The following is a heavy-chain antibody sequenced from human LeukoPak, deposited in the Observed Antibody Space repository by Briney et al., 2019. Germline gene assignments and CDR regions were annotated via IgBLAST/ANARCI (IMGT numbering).Heavy chain of an antibody. Sequence: GGSLRLSCAASGFTVSSNYMSWVRQAPGKGLEWVSVIYSGGSTYYADSVKGRFTISRDNSKNTLYLQMNSLRAEDTAVYYCARGGSEIIVVVPAAMSSDAFDIWGQGTMVTVSS. D-gene: IGHD2-2*01. CDR3: ARGGSEIIVVVPAAMSSDAFDI. J-gene: IGHJ3*02. CDR2: IYSGGST. V-gene: IGHV3-66*01. CDR1: GFTVSSNY.